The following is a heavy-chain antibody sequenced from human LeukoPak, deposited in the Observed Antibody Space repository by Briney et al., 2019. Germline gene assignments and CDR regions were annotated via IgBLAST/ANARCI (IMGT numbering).Heavy chain of an antibody. V-gene: IGHV1-8*01. CDR3: AREISYGKNWFDP. J-gene: IGHJ5*02. D-gene: IGHD4-17*01. CDR1: GYTFTSYD. CDR2: MNPNSGNT. Sequence: ASVKVSCKASGYTFTSYDINWVRQATGQGLEWMGWMNPNSGNTGYAQKFQGRVTMTRDTSTSTVYMELSSLRSEDTAVYYCAREISYGKNWFDPWGQGTLVTVSS.